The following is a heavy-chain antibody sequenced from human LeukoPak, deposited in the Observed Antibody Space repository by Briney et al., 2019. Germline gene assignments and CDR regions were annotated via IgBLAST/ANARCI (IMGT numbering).Heavy chain of an antibody. CDR3: AKKAAPVSAIRAGFDY. CDR2: ISYDGITN. V-gene: IGHV3-30*18. D-gene: IGHD2-21*01. Sequence: GGSLRLSCPASGFTFTSYGMHWVRQAPGKGLEWVAVISYDGITNYYADSVKGRFTVSRDNSENTLYLQMNSLRADDTAVYYCAKKAAPVSAIRAGFDYWGQGTLVTVSS. J-gene: IGHJ4*02. CDR1: GFTFTSYG.